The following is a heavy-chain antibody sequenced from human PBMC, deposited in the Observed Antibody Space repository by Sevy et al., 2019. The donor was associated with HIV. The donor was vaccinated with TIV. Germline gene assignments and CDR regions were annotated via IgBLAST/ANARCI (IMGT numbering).Heavy chain of an antibody. CDR3: ARDNAGYDF. D-gene: IGHD5-12*01. V-gene: IGHV3-7*01. CDR1: GINFSGYW. Sequence: GGSLRLSCAASASGINFSGYWMSWVRQVPGKGLEWVANINEDGTKDYYVGSVKGRFTISRDNAKKSLYLQMNTVRVKDTAVYYCARDNAGYDFWGQGTLVTVSS. J-gene: IGHJ4*02. CDR2: INEDGTKD.